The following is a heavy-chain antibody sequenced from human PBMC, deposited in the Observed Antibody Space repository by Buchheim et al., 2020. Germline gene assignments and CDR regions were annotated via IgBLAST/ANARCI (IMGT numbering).Heavy chain of an antibody. V-gene: IGHV1-46*01. CDR3: ARWRDILTGYYRVKGLYYFDY. CDR1: GYTFTSYY. CDR2: INPSGGST. Sequence: QVQLVQSGAEVKKPGASVKVSCKASGYTFTSYYMHWVRQAPGQGLEWMGIINPSGGSTSYAQKFQGRVTMTRDTSTRTVSMELSSLRSEDTAVYYCARWRDILTGYYRVKGLYYFDYWGQGTL. J-gene: IGHJ4*02. D-gene: IGHD3-9*01.